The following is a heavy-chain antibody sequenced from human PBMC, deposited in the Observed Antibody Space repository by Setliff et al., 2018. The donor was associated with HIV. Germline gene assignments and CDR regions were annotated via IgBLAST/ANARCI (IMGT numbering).Heavy chain of an antibody. Sequence: ASVKVSCKASGYTFTSYVISWVRQAPGQGPEWMGGIIPMYGVANYAQKFQGRVTITTDESTSTAYMELSSLRSEDTAVYYCARDYGSFSDYWGQGTLVTVSS. CDR1: GYTFTSYV. CDR2: IIPMYGVA. V-gene: IGHV1-69*05. J-gene: IGHJ4*02. D-gene: IGHD3-10*01. CDR3: ARDYGSFSDY.